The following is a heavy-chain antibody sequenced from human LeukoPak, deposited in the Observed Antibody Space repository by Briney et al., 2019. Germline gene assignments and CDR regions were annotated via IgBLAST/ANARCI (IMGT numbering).Heavy chain of an antibody. D-gene: IGHD3-22*01. Sequence: SVKVSCKASGGTFSSYAISWVRQAPGQGLEWMGRIIAIFGTANYAQKFQGRVTITTDEYTSTAHMEMSRLRYEATAVYYCARDPPPRYYDSSPSGYWGQGTLVTVSS. V-gene: IGHV1-69*05. J-gene: IGHJ4*02. CDR1: GGTFSSYA. CDR2: IIAIFGTA. CDR3: ARDPPPRYYDSSPSGY.